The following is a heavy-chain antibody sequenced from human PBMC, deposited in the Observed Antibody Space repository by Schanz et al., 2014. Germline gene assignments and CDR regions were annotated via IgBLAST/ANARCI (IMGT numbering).Heavy chain of an antibody. CDR1: GYSFTDFY. D-gene: IGHD5-12*01. CDR3: ARARYTGYDCSGY. Sequence: QVQLVQSGAEVKKPGASVKVSCKASGYSFTDFYIHWLRQAPGQGPEWLGWINPNSDGTKYAQKFQGRVTLTSDTSISTAFMELSGLTSDDTATYFCARARYTGYDCSGYWGQGTLLIVSS. J-gene: IGHJ4*02. V-gene: IGHV1-2*02. CDR2: INPNSDGT.